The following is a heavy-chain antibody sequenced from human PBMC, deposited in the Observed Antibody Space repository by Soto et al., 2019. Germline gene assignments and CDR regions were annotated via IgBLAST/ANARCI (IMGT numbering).Heavy chain of an antibody. J-gene: IGHJ4*02. Sequence: GGSLRLSCAASGFTFSSYAMSWVRQAPGKGLEWVSAISGSGGSTYYADSVKGRFTISRDNSKNTLYLQMNSLRAEDTAVYYCAKEIDCSGGSCYTYLFDYWGQGTLVTVSS. V-gene: IGHV3-23*01. CDR3: AKEIDCSGGSCYTYLFDY. CDR2: ISGSGGST. CDR1: GFTFSSYA. D-gene: IGHD2-15*01.